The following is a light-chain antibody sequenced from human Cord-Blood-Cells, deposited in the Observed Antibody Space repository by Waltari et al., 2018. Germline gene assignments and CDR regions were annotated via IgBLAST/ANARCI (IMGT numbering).Light chain of an antibody. CDR2: GAS. Sequence: EIVLTQSPGTLSLSPGERATLSCRASQSVSSSYLAWYQQKPGQAPRLLIYGASSRATGIPDRFSGSGSGTDFTLTISRLEPEDFAVYDCQQDGSSVTFGPGTKVDIK. J-gene: IGKJ3*01. CDR3: QQDGSSVT. V-gene: IGKV3-20*01. CDR1: QSVSSSY.